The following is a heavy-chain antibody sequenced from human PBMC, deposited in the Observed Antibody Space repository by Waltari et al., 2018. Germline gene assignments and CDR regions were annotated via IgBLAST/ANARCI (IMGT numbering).Heavy chain of an antibody. J-gene: IGHJ4*02. Sequence: QVQLQESGPGLVKPSETLSLTCPVSGYSVAGGFYWGWIRQSPGKGLEWIANTYYSGTTYYNPSLRSQVTISVDTSKNQFSLKLTSLTAADTAVYYCVRDRPTGEVDQWGPGTLVTVSS. CDR3: VRDRPTGEVDQ. D-gene: IGHD7-27*01. V-gene: IGHV4-38-2*02. CDR1: GYSVAGGFY. CDR2: TYYSGTT.